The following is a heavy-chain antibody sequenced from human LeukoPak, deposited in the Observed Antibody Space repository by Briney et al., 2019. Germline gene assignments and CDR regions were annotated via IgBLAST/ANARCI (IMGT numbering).Heavy chain of an antibody. CDR1: GGSISSSSYY. D-gene: IGHD3-22*01. CDR2: IYYSGST. CDR3: APNYYDSSGYLNWFDP. Sequence: SETLSLTCTVSGGSISSSSYYWGWIRQPPGKGLEWIGSIYYSGSTYYNPSLKSRVTISVDTSKNQFSLKLSSVTAADTAVYYCAPNYYDSSGYLNWFDPWGQGTLVTVSS. J-gene: IGHJ5*02. V-gene: IGHV4-39*07.